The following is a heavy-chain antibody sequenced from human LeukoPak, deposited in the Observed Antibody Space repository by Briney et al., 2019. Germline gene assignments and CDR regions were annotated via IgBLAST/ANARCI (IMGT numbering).Heavy chain of an antibody. D-gene: IGHD1-26*01. CDR1: GFTFSSYA. J-gene: IGHJ3*02. Sequence: PGGSLRLSCAASGFTFSSYAMSWVRQAPGKGLEWVSVLGGSPDTADYADSVRGRFTISRDNSKNTLYLQMISLRSEDTAVYYCAKDSVPYNGMYDAFDIWGQGTMVTVSS. CDR3: AKDSVPYNGMYDAFDI. V-gene: IGHV3-23*01. CDR2: LGGSPDTA.